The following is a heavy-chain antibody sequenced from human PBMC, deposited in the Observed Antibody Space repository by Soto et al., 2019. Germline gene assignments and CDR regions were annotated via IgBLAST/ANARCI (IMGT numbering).Heavy chain of an antibody. CDR3: ARVNYGSGIIYLDY. D-gene: IGHD3-10*01. V-gene: IGHV4-31*03. Sequence: QVQLQESGPGLVKPAQTLSLTCTVSGGSISSGGYYWSWIRQHPGKGLEWIGYIYYSGSTYYNPSLMSRVTISVDTSKNQFSLKLSSVTAADTAVYYCARVNYGSGIIYLDYWGQGTLVTVSS. J-gene: IGHJ4*02. CDR1: GGSISSGGYY. CDR2: IYYSGST.